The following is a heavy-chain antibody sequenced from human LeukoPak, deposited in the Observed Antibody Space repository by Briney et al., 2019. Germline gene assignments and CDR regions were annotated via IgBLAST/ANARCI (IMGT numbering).Heavy chain of an antibody. CDR3: ARTSGYYYSYVYFQH. CDR2: INPNSGGT. Sequence: ASVKVSCKASGYTFTGYYMHWVRQAPGQGLEWMGWINPNSGGTNYAQKFQGRVTMTRDTSISTAYMELSRLRSDDTAVYYCARTSGYYYSYVYFQHWGQGTLVTVPS. D-gene: IGHD3-22*01. J-gene: IGHJ1*01. CDR1: GYTFTGYY. V-gene: IGHV1-2*02.